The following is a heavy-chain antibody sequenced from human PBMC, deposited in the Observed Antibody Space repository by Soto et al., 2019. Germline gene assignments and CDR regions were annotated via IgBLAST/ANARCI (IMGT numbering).Heavy chain of an antibody. J-gene: IGHJ4*02. D-gene: IGHD3-22*01. Sequence: EVHLVESGGGLVKPGGSLRLSCAASGFTFSSYNMNWVRQAPGKGLEWVSSISSSSTYKNYADSVKGRFTISRDNDKNSLFLQMNSLRAEDTAIYFCARDPPLSMIVDVGADDYWGQGTLVTVSS. CDR1: GFTFSSYN. CDR2: ISSSSTYK. V-gene: IGHV3-21*01. CDR3: ARDPPLSMIVDVGADDY.